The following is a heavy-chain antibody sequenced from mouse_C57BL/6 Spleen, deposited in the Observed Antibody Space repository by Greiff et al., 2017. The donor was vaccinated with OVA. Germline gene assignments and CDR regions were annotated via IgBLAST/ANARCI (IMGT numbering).Heavy chain of an antibody. J-gene: IGHJ4*01. CDR2: ISDVGSYT. Sequence: EVQLQQSGGGLVKPGGSLKLSCAASGFTFSSYAMSWVAQTPKKGLEWVGTISDVGSYTYYPDNVKGRFTISRDNAKNNLYLQMSHLKSEDTAMYYCAMGLPMDYWGQGTSVTVSS. CDR1: GFTFSSYA. CDR3: AMGLPMDY. V-gene: IGHV5-4*01. D-gene: IGHD3-1*01.